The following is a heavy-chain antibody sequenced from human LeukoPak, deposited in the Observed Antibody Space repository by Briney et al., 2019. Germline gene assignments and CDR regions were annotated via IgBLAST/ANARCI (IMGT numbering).Heavy chain of an antibody. CDR2: INGRGTYI. CDR1: GFTFSDYF. Sequence: PGGSLRLSCAASGFTFSDYFMSWVRQAPGKGLEWLSYINGRGTYIDYAESLKGRITIPRDNAQNSLYLQMNSLRVEDTAVYYCARSGREATEIGYWGQGTLVTVSS. V-gene: IGHV3-11*06. J-gene: IGHJ4*02. D-gene: IGHD1-1*01. CDR3: ARSGREATEIGY.